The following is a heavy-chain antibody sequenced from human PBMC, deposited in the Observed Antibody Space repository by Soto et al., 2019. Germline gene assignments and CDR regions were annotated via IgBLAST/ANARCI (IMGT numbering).Heavy chain of an antibody. CDR1: GFTFNTYA. CDR2: ISGSGASA. Sequence: EVQLLESGGGLVQPGGSLRLSCAASGFTFNTYAMSWVRQAPGKGLEWVSGISGSGASAKYEDSVQGRFTISRDNANNSLYLQMNSLRAEDTAVYYCARGGCSSTSCYIGALDYYYGMDVWGQGTTVTVSS. CDR3: ARGGCSSTSCYIGALDYYYGMDV. D-gene: IGHD2-2*02. J-gene: IGHJ6*02. V-gene: IGHV3-23*01.